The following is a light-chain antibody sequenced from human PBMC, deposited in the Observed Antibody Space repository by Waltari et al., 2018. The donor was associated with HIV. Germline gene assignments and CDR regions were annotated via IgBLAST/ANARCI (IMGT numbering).Light chain of an antibody. Sequence: QSVLTQPPSVSGAPGQTVTISCPGSSSNIGARAHFDVHWYQQLPGTAPKLLSYGNNNRPSGVPDRFSGSKSGASASLAITGLQAEDEADYYCQSYDTRLSGSVFGGGTKLTVL. V-gene: IGLV1-40*01. CDR3: QSYDTRLSGSV. CDR1: SSNIGARAHFD. J-gene: IGLJ3*02. CDR2: GNN.